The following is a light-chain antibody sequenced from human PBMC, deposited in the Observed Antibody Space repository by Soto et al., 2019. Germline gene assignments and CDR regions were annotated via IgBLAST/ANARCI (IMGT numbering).Light chain of an antibody. CDR3: CSYAGRSTLV. CDR1: SSDVGSYNL. J-gene: IGLJ3*02. Sequence: QSALTQPASVSGSPGQSITISCTGTSSDVGSYNLVSWYQQHPGKAPKLMIYDVSKRPAVVSKRFSGSKSGKTAYLTISVLQAEDEDDYYCCSYAGRSTLVFGGGTKLTVL. CDR2: DVS. V-gene: IGLV2-23*02.